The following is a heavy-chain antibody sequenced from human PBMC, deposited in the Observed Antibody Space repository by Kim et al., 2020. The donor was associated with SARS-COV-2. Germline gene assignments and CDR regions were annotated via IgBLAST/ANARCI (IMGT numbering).Heavy chain of an antibody. CDR3: ARDTVDGSGSYYYNFDY. CDR1: GGTFSSYA. D-gene: IGHD3-10*01. J-gene: IGHJ4*02. Sequence: SVKVSCKASGGTFSSYAISWVRQAPGQGLEWMGGIIPIFGTANYAQKFQGRVTITADESTSTAYMELSSLRSEDTAVYYCARDTVDGSGSYYYNFDYWGQGTLVTVSS. V-gene: IGHV1-69*13. CDR2: IIPIFGTA.